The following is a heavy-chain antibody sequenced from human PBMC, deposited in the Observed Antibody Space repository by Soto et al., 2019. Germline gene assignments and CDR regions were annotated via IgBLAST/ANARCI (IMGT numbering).Heavy chain of an antibody. CDR1: GGSMRNYF. J-gene: IGHJ4*02. CDR3: AAGEASSRNLAPYYLDF. CDR2: IHYSGTT. Sequence: SETLSLTCTVSGGSMRNYFWTWIRQPPGKGLEWIGYIHYSGTTSFFPSYNPSLRSRVTISEDTSKNQFSLKLLSVTTADTAVYFCAAGEASSRNLAPYYLDFWGQGTLVTVSA. V-gene: IGHV4-59*01. D-gene: IGHD6-13*01.